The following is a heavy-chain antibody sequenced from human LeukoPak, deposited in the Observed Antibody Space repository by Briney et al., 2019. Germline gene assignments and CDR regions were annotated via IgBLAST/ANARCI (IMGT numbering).Heavy chain of an antibody. Sequence: TSETLSLTCAVSGGSISRSNWWSWVRQPPGKGLEWIGEIYHSGSTNYNPSLKSRVTISVDKSKNQFSLKLSSVTAADTAVYYCARATYYYDSSGGLDSWGQGTLVTVSS. CDR3: ARATYYYDSSGGLDS. CDR1: GGSISRSNW. CDR2: IYHSGST. D-gene: IGHD3-22*01. J-gene: IGHJ4*02. V-gene: IGHV4-4*02.